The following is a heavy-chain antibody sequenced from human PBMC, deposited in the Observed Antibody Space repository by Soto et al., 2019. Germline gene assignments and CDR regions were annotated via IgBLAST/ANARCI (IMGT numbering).Heavy chain of an antibody. CDR1: GYTFTSYG. D-gene: IGHD6-19*01. J-gene: IGHJ4*02. Sequence: ASVKVSCKASGYTFTSYGISWVRQAPGQGLEWMGWISAYNGNTNYAQKLQGRVTMTTDTSTSRAYMEMRSLRSDHTAVYYSARLVSEYSTGWYYYFDYWGQGTLGTGSS. CDR2: ISAYNGNT. CDR3: ARLVSEYSTGWYYYFDY. V-gene: IGHV1-18*04.